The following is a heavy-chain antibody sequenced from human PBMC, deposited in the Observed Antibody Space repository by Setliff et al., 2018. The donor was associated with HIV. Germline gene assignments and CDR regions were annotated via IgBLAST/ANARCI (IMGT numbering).Heavy chain of an antibody. J-gene: IGHJ4*02. CDR1: GYSFTSYW. Sequence: GESLKISCKGSGYSFTSYWIGWVRQMPGKGLEWMGTIYPGDSDTRYSPSFQGQVTISVDKSISTAYLQWSSLKASDTAMYYCARHAYSSGWYVDYWGQGTLVTVSS. CDR2: IYPGDSDT. CDR3: ARHAYSSGWYVDY. D-gene: IGHD6-19*01. V-gene: IGHV5-51*01.